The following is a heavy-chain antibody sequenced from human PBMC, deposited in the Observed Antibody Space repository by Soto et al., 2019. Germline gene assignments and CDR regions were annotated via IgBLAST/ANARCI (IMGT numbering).Heavy chain of an antibody. CDR1: GLTFSDYT. CDR2: ISRSGIYL. Sequence: PGGSLRLSCAASGLTFSDYTMNWVRQAPGKGLEWVSSISRSGIYLYNVDSVKGRFTISRDNAENSLYPQLNSLRAEDTATYYCARIIDYDSSGYYYFDYWGQGTLVTVSS. V-gene: IGHV3-21*03. D-gene: IGHD3-22*01. J-gene: IGHJ4*02. CDR3: ARIIDYDSSGYYYFDY.